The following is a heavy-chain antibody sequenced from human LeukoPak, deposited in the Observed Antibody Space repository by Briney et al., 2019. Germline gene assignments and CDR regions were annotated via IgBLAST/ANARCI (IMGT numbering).Heavy chain of an antibody. J-gene: IGHJ4*02. Sequence: GGSLRLSCAASGFIFSSYTMNWVRQAPGKGLEWVSSISSSSNYIYYVDSVKGRFTTSRDNAKNSLYLQMNSLRDEDTAVYYCARDLYSTSSFDYWGQGTLVTVSS. CDR2: ISSSSNYI. CDR3: ARDLYSTSSFDY. V-gene: IGHV3-21*01. CDR1: GFIFSSYT. D-gene: IGHD6-6*01.